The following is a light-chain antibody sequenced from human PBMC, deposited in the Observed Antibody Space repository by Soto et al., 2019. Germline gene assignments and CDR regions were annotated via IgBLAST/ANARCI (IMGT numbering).Light chain of an antibody. CDR3: QSYDSSLSGSNLV. CDR2: VNS. V-gene: IGLV1-40*01. CDR1: SSNIGAGYD. Sequence: QSVLTQPPSVSGAPGQRVTISCTGSSSNIGAGYDVHWYQQLPGTAPKLLIYVNSNRPSGVPDRFSGSKSGTSASLAITGLQAEDEADYYCQSYDSSLSGSNLVLGGGTKLTVL. J-gene: IGLJ2*01.